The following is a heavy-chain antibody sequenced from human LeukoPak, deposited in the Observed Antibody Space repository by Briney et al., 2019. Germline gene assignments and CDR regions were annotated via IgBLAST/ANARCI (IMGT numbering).Heavy chain of an antibody. CDR1: GYTFTSYA. D-gene: IGHD3-10*01. CDR3: ARDYGSGSYPFDY. V-gene: IGHV1-3*01. J-gene: IGHJ4*02. CDR2: INAGNGNT. Sequence: ASVKVSCKASGYTFTSYAMHWVRQAPGPRLEWMGWINAGNGNTKYSQKFQGRVTITRDTSASTAYMELSSLRSEDTAVYYCARDYGSGSYPFDYWGQGTLVTVSS.